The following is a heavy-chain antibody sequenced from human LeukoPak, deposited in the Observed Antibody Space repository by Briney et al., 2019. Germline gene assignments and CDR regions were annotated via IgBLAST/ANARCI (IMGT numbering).Heavy chain of an antibody. J-gene: IGHJ4*02. D-gene: IGHD6-13*01. CDR3: AKGRSEKFRIIAAAGTSD. Sequence: GGSLRLSCAASAFTFSSYAMSWVRQAPGKGLEWVSAISGSGGSTYYAASVKGRFTISRDNYKNTLYLQMNSLRAEDTAVYYCAKGRSEKFRIIAAAGTSDWGQGTLVTVSS. V-gene: IGHV3-23*01. CDR1: AFTFSSYA. CDR2: ISGSGGST.